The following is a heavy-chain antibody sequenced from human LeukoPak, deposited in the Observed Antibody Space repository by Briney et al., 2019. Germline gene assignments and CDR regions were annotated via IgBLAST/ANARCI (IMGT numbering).Heavy chain of an antibody. V-gene: IGHV3-23*01. CDR3: AKFRLSYYGAIDY. CDR2: ISGSGGST. CDR1: GLTFSSYA. D-gene: IGHD1-26*01. J-gene: IGHJ4*02. Sequence: PGGSLRLSCAASGLTFSSYAMSWVRQAPGKGLEWVSAISGSGGSTYYADSVKGRFTISRDNSKNTLYLQMNSLRAEDTAVYYCAKFRLSYYGAIDYWGQGTLVTVSS.